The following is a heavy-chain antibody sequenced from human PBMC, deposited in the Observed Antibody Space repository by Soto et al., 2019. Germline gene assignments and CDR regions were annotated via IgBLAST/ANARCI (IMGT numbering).Heavy chain of an antibody. CDR2: ISFNGINI. J-gene: IGHJ4*02. Sequence: QVQLVESGGGVVQPGRSLRLSCAGSGFTFSDYAMHWVRQAPGRGPEWLALISFNGINIYYADSVKGRFTISRDNSKNTLFLQMNTLRAEDTAVYYCARDVSGFEYFDFWGQGTLVTVSS. V-gene: IGHV3-30-3*01. CDR3: ARDVSGFEYFDF. D-gene: IGHD3-9*01. CDR1: GFTFSDYA.